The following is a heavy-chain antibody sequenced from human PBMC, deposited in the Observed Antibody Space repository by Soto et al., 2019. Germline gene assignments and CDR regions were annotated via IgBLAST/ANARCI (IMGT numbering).Heavy chain of an antibody. CDR1: GGSISSSSYY. J-gene: IGHJ6*02. CDR3: AKVLVVVVIYSYGMDV. V-gene: IGHV4-39*01. CDR2: IYYSGST. D-gene: IGHD2-8*02. Sequence: SETLSLTCTVSGGSISSSSYYWGWIRQPPGKGLEWIGSIYYSGSTYYNPSLKSRVTISVDTSKNQFSLKLSSVTAADTAVYYCAKVLVVVVIYSYGMDVWGQGTTVTVSS.